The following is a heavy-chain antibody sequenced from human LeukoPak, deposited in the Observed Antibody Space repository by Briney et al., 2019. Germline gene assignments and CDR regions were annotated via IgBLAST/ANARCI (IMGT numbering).Heavy chain of an antibody. CDR3: ARGTSGAFDR. Sequence: SGGSLRLSCAASGFTFSSYWMTWVRQAPGKGLEWVANIKRDGSEKYYVDSVKGRFTFSRDNAKNSLYLQMNSLRAEGTAVYYCARGTSGAFDRWGQGTLVTVSS. CDR1: GFTFSSYW. CDR2: IKRDGSEK. J-gene: IGHJ5*02. D-gene: IGHD1-14*01. V-gene: IGHV3-7*01.